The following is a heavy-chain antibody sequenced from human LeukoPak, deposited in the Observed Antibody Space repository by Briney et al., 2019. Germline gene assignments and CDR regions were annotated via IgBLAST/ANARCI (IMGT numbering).Heavy chain of an antibody. V-gene: IGHV1-18*01. J-gene: IGHJ4*02. CDR1: GYTFTNYG. D-gene: IGHD2-15*01. Sequence: ASVKVSCKASGYTFTNYGVSWVRQAPGQGLEWMGWISASNGNTNYAQNLQGRITMTTDTSTNTAYMELRSLRSDDTAVYYCARDRAVVVIAAPAYWGQGTLVTVSS. CDR2: ISASNGNT. CDR3: ARDRAVVVIAAPAY.